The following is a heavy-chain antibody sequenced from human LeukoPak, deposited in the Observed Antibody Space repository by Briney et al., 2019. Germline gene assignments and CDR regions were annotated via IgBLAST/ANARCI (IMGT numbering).Heavy chain of an antibody. Sequence: GGSLRLSCAASGFTFSSYAMSWVRQAPGKGLEWVSAISGSGGSTYYADSVKGRFTISRDNSKNTLYLQMNSLRAEDTAVYYCARVGVPAAIAWLSYWGQGTLVTVSS. CDR3: ARVGVPAAIAWLSY. J-gene: IGHJ4*02. D-gene: IGHD2-2*02. CDR1: GFTFSSYA. V-gene: IGHV3-23*01. CDR2: ISGSGGST.